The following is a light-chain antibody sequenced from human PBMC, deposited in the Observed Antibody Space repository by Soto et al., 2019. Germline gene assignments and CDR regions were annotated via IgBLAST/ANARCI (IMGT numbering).Light chain of an antibody. CDR1: QSISTS. V-gene: IGKV1-39*01. J-gene: IGKJ2*01. CDR3: QQSSSTPYT. CDR2: AAS. Sequence: DTQMTQAPSSLSASVGDRVTITCRASQSISTSLNWYQQKPGKAPKFLIYAASSLQSGVPSRFSGSGSGTDFTLTISSLQREDFAPYYCQQSSSTPYTLGQGTTVDTK.